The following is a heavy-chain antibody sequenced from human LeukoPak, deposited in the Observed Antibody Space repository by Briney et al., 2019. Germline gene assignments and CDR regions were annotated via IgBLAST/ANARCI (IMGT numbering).Heavy chain of an antibody. J-gene: IGHJ4*02. CDR3: AKLSCPLWFGETNPDY. CDR1: GFTFSSYG. V-gene: IGHV3-30*18. CDR2: ISYDGSNK. Sequence: PGGSLRLSCAASGFTFSSYGMHWVRQAPGKGLEWVAVISYDGSNKYYADSVKGRFTISRDNSKNTLYLQMNSLRAEDTAVYYCAKLSCPLWFGETNPDYWGQGTLVTVSS. D-gene: IGHD3-10*01.